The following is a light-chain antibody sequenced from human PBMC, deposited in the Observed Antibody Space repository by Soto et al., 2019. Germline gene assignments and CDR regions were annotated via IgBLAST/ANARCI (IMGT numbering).Light chain of an antibody. CDR1: QSVSSSSY. CDR3: RQYGSSPSYT. CDR2: GAS. J-gene: IGKJ2*01. Sequence: EIVLTQSPGTLSLSPGERATLSCRASQSVSSSSYLAWYQQKPAQAPRLLIYGASSRATGIPDRFSGSGSATDVTHNISRLEPEDFAVYYCRQYGSSPSYTFGQGTKLEIK. V-gene: IGKV3-20*01.